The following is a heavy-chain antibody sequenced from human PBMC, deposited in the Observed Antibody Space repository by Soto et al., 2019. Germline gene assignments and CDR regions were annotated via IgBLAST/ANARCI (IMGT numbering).Heavy chain of an antibody. D-gene: IGHD6-6*01. V-gene: IGHV1-69*01. CDR3: ARALAARPRRLYYYGMDV. CDR1: GGTFSSYA. Sequence: QVQLVQSGAEVKKPGSSVKVSCKASGGTFSSYAISWVRQAPGQGLEWMGGIIPIFGTANYAQKFQGRVTITADESTSTAYMELSSLRSEDSAVYYCARALAARPRRLYYYGMDVWGQGTTVTVSS. J-gene: IGHJ6*02. CDR2: IIPIFGTA.